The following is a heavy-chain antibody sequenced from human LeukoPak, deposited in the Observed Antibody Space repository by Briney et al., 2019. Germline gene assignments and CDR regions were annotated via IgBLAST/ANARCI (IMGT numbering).Heavy chain of an antibody. J-gene: IGHJ5*02. D-gene: IGHD6-13*01. V-gene: IGHV4-59*01. CDR1: GGSISSYY. CDR2: IYYSGST. CDR3: ARDGLYSSSRGGFDP. Sequence: SETLSLTCTVSGGSISSYYWSWIRQPPGKGLEWIGYIYYSGSTNYNPSLKSRVTISVDTSKNQFSLKLSSVTAADTAVYYCARDGLYSSSRGGFDPWGQGTLVTVSS.